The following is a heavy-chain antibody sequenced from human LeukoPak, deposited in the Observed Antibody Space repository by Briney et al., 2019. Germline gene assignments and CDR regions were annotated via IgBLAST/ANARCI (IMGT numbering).Heavy chain of an antibody. J-gene: IGHJ4*02. CDR3: ARGAGYKRSIDY. CDR2: ISSSSSYI. V-gene: IGHV3-21*01. D-gene: IGHD5-24*01. CDR1: GFTFSSYS. Sequence: GGSLRLSCAASGFTFSSYSMNWVRQAPGKGLEWVSSISSSSSYIYYADSVKGRFTISRDSAKNTLYLQMNSLRAEDTAVYYCARGAGYKRSIDYWGQGTLVTVSS.